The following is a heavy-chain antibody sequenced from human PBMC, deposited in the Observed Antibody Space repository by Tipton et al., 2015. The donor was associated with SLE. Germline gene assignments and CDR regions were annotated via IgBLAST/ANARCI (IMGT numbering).Heavy chain of an antibody. D-gene: IGHD4-11*01. V-gene: IGHV6-1*01. CDR3: ARGRDDYTYNWFDP. Sequence: PGLVKPSQTLSLTCAISGDSVSSNSAAWNWIRQSPSRGLEWLGRTYYRSTWYNDYAVSVKSRITIDPGTSKNQFSLQLNSVTPEDTAVYYCARGRDDYTYNWFDPWGQGTLVTVSS. J-gene: IGHJ5*02. CDR1: GDSVSSNSAA. CDR2: TYYRSTWYN.